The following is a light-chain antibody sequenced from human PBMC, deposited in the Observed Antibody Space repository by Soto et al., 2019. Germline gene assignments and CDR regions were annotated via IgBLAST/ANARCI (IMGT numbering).Light chain of an antibody. CDR1: RSNIGNNA. CDR2: YDD. CDR3: VAWDDSLNGWI. J-gene: IGLJ2*01. Sequence: QAVVTQPPSVSAAPRQRVTISCSGSRSNIGNNAVDWYQQVPGQAPKLLIYYDDLLPSGVSDRFSGSKSGTSASLAISGLQSDDEADYYCVAWDDSLNGWIFGGGTKLTVL. V-gene: IGLV1-36*01.